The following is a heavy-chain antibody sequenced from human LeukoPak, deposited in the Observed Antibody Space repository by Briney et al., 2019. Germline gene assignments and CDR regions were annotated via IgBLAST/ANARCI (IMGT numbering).Heavy chain of an antibody. CDR2: IHSSGNI. J-gene: IGHJ5*02. CDR1: GGSINTYY. V-gene: IGHV4-4*07. D-gene: IGHD4-11*01. Sequence: PSETLSLNCSVSGGSINTYYWSWIRQPAGKGLEWIGRIHSSGNINYNPSLNSRATMSMDTSKNQFSLRLTSMTAAGTAVYYCARGYSIYDLLTSYNWFGPWGQGTLVTVSS. CDR3: ARGYSIYDLLTSYNWFGP.